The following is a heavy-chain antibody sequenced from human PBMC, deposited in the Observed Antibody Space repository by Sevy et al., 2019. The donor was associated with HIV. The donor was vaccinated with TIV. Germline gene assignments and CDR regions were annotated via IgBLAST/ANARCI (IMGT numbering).Heavy chain of an antibody. CDR2: FYSGGST. CDR3: ARGLVAASWFDP. CDR1: GFTVSSNY. J-gene: IGHJ5*02. V-gene: IGHV3-53*01. Sequence: GGSLRLSCAASGFTVSSNYMSWVRQAPGKGLEWVSVFYSGGSTYYAESVKGRFTISRGNSKNTLYLQMNSLRAEDTAVYYCARGLVAASWFDPWGQGTLVTVSS. D-gene: IGHD2-15*01.